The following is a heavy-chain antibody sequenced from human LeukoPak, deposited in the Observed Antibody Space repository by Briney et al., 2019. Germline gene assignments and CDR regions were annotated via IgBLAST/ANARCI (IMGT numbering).Heavy chain of an antibody. V-gene: IGHV1-18*04. D-gene: IGHD5-12*01. J-gene: IGHJ4*02. Sequence: ASVKVSCKASGYTFISYGISWVRQAPGQGLEWMAWISPYNGNTNYAQKLQGRVTMTTDTSTSTAYMELRSLRSDDTAVYYCARVAYYTEYSGYDTYYFDYWGQGTLVTVSS. CDR1: GYTFISYG. CDR3: ARVAYYTEYSGYDTYYFDY. CDR2: ISPYNGNT.